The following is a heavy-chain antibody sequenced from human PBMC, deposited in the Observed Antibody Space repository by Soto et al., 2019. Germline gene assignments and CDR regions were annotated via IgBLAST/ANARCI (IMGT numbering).Heavy chain of an antibody. Sequence: EVQLVESGGGLIQPGGSLRLSCAASGVTVSHTYMAWVRQAPGKGLEWVAVIYKAGRAQYADSMTGRFTISRDTSHNTVYLQVNSLGDDDTAVYFCARGNEYNSGWGGYYFDHWGQGTLVTVSS. CDR3: ARGNEYNSGWGGYYFDH. CDR2: IYKAGRA. V-gene: IGHV3-53*01. CDR1: GVTVSHTY. J-gene: IGHJ4*02. D-gene: IGHD6-19*01.